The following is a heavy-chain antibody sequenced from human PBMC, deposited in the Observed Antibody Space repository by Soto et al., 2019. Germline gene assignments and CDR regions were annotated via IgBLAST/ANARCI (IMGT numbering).Heavy chain of an antibody. CDR1: GDSIIRSF. Sequence: QVQLQESGPRLVKSSETLSLVCSVSGDSIIRSFWGWIRQSPGKGLEYIGYISDSGVTDYDPSLRRRVTSSVDTSKNQFSVKRTSVTAADTARYYCARGAGDFSGPDSVDIWGQGTMVTVSS. D-gene: IGHD1-26*01. V-gene: IGHV4-59*01. CDR3: ARGAGDFSGPDSVDI. CDR2: ISDSGVT. J-gene: IGHJ3*02.